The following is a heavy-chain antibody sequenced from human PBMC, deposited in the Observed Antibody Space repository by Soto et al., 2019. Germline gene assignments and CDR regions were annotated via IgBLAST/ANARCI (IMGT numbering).Heavy chain of an antibody. D-gene: IGHD6-19*01. CDR2: ISSSSSYI. CDR3: ARDLGEGIAVAGPIS. V-gene: IGHV3-21*01. Sequence: GGSLRLSCAASGFTFSSYSMNWVRQAPGKGLEWVSSISSSSSYIYYADSVKGRFTISRDNAKNSLYLQMNSLRAEDTAVYHCARDLGEGIAVAGPISWGQGTLVTVSS. J-gene: IGHJ5*02. CDR1: GFTFSSYS.